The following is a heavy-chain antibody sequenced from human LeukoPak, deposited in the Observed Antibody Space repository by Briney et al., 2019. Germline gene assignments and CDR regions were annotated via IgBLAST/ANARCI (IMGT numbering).Heavy chain of an antibody. Sequence: PSETLSLTCTVSGGSVSSGTYYWSWIRQHTGKGLEWIGYIYYSGSTYYNPSLKSRVTISVDTSKNQFSLKLSSVTAADTAVYYCARGACSGGSCQLDYWGQGTLVTVSS. CDR2: IYYSGST. V-gene: IGHV4-31*03. CDR1: GGSVSSGTYY. CDR3: ARGACSGGSCQLDY. D-gene: IGHD2-15*01. J-gene: IGHJ4*02.